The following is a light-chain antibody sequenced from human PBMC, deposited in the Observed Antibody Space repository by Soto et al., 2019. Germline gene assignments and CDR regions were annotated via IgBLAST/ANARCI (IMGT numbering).Light chain of an antibody. CDR3: QQRFSWPPT. CDR2: DTS. CDR1: QSVSRY. J-gene: IGKJ4*01. V-gene: IGKV3-11*01. Sequence: EIGLTQSPATLSLSPGDIDTLSCRASQSVSRYLAWYQQKPGQAPRLLIHDTSTRATGVPDTFSGSGSGTEFTLTISSLAPEDSAMYYCQQRFSWPPTFGGGTHVEIK.